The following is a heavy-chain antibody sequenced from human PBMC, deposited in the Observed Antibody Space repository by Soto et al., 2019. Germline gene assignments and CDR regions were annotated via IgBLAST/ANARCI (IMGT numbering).Heavy chain of an antibody. D-gene: IGHD2-2*01. V-gene: IGHV3-74*01. CDR2: INSDGSSK. CDR1: GFTFSSYW. CDR3: ARDPNRYCSSTSCPDAFDI. J-gene: IGHJ3*02. Sequence: PGGSLRLSCAASGFTFSSYWMHWVRQAPGKGLVWVSRINSDGSSKSYADSVKGRFTISRDNAKNTLYLKMNSLRAEDTAVYYCARDPNRYCSSTSCPDAFDIWGQGTMVTVSS.